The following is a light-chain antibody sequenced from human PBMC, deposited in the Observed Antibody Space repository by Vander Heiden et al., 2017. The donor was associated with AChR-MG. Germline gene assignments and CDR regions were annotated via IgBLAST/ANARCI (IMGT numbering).Light chain of an antibody. J-gene: IGLJ1*01. V-gene: IGLV2-14*03. CDR1: SSDVGGYNY. CDR2: DVS. CDR3: SSYTGSSTLYV. Sequence: QSALTQPASVSGSPGQSITISCTGTSSDVGGYNYVSWYQQHPGKAPKLMIYDVSNRPSGVSNRFSGSKSGNTASLTISGLQAEDEADYYCSSYTGSSTLYVFATGTKVTVL.